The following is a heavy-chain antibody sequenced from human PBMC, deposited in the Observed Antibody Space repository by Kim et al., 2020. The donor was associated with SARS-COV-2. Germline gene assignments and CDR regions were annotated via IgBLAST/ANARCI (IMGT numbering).Heavy chain of an antibody. D-gene: IGHD3-10*01. V-gene: IGHV4-59*01. CDR3: ARTYHLKGLLWFGEDAFDI. J-gene: IGHJ3*02. Sequence: SRVTISVDTSKNQFSLKLSSVTAADTAVYYCARTYHLKGLLWFGEDAFDIWGQGTMVTVSS.